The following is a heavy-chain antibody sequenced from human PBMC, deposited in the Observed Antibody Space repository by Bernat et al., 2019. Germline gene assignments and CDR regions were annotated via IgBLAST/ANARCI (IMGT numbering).Heavy chain of an antibody. CDR1: GGSFSGYY. D-gene: IGHD1-1*01. CDR3: ARVSACDGTTDLEDQVLYYFDD. CDR2: INHSGST. J-gene: IGHJ4*02. Sequence: QVQLQQWGAGLLKPSETLSLTCAVYGGSFSGYYWSWIRQPPGKGLEWIGEINHSGSTNYNPSLKSRVTISVDTSKNQFSLKLSSVTAADTAVYYCARVSACDGTTDLEDQVLYYFDDWGQGTLVTVSS. V-gene: IGHV4-34*01.